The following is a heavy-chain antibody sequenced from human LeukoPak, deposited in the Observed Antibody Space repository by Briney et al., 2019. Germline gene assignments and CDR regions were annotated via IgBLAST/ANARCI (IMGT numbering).Heavy chain of an antibody. CDR2: ISGSGGST. Sequence: GGSLRLSCAASGFTFSSYAMSWVRQAPGKGLEWVSAISGSGGSTYYADSVKGRFTISRDNSKNTLYLQMNSLRAEDTAVYYCARDSRDGYNYQDYWGQGTLVTVSS. CDR1: GFTFSSYA. CDR3: ARDSRDGYNYQDY. D-gene: IGHD5-24*01. V-gene: IGHV3-23*01. J-gene: IGHJ4*02.